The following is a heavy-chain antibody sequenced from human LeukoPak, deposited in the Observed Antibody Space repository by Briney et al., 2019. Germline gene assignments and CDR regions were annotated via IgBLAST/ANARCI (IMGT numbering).Heavy chain of an antibody. J-gene: IGHJ6*02. V-gene: IGHV3-23*01. D-gene: IGHD1-14*01. CDR3: AKALDPGYYYYYYGMDV. CDR2: ISGSGGST. Sequence: PGGSLRLSCAASGFTFSIYAMSWVRQAPGKGLEWVSAISGSGGSTYYADSVKGRFTISRDNSKNTLYLQMNSLRAEDTAVYYCAKALDPGYYYYYYGMDVWGQGTTVTVSS. CDR1: GFTFSIYA.